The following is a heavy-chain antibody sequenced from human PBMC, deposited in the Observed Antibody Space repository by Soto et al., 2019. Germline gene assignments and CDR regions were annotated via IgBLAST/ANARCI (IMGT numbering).Heavy chain of an antibody. J-gene: IGHJ4*02. D-gene: IGHD3-3*01. CDR2: IVPNVGTV. CDR1: GGTLSSFINYP. CDR3: ARRDTSGFLRYFDN. V-gene: IGHV1-69*06. Sequence: QMQLVQSGAEVKKPGSSVKVSCKASGGTLSSFINYPINWVRQAPGQGLEWMGGIVPNVGTVNYAQKFQGRVTITADKATGTAYMEVSSLRSEDTALYYCARRDTSGFLRYFDNGVQGTLVTVSS.